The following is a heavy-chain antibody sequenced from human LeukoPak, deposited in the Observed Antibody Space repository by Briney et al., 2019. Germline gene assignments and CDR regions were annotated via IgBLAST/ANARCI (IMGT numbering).Heavy chain of an antibody. CDR1: GFNFDDYG. CDR2: INWHGGSI. J-gene: IGHJ4*02. CDR3: ARDWGEWERPYFDY. V-gene: IGHV3-20*04. Sequence: GGSLRLSCAASGFNFDDYGMSWVRQAPGKGPEWVSGINWHGGSIGYADSVKGRFTISRDNAKNSLYLQMNSLRADDTAVYYCARDWGEWERPYFDYWGQGTLVTVSS. D-gene: IGHD1-26*01.